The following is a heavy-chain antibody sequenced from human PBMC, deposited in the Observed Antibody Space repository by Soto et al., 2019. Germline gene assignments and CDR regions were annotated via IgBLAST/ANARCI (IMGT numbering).Heavy chain of an antibody. CDR3: SARDLTYHHGSHY. V-gene: IGHV3-15*01. CDR1: GITFANAW. Sequence: EAQLEESGGGLIKSGGSLRLSCAVSGITFANAWMSWVRQAPGKGLEWVGRIKSNTDGGTTDYAAPVKGRFSISRDDSKSTVYPQMNSLTNEDTATYYCSARDLTYHHGSHYWGQGTLVTVSS. D-gene: IGHD2-21*01. J-gene: IGHJ4*02. CDR2: IKSNTDGGTT.